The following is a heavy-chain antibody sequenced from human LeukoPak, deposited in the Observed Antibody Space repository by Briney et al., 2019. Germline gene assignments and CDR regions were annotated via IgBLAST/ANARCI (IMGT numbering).Heavy chain of an antibody. CDR3: ARDLIWGDNYGSGDEYLDV. V-gene: IGHV1-18*01. Sequence: ASVKVSCKASGYTFTNYGFSWVRQAPGQGLEWMGWISAHNGKTKYAQKLEGRVTMTTDTSTTTAYMELRSLRSDDTAVYYCARDLIWGDNYGSGDEYLDVWGKGTTVTVSS. CDR1: GYTFTNYG. CDR2: ISAHNGKT. J-gene: IGHJ6*03. D-gene: IGHD3-10*01.